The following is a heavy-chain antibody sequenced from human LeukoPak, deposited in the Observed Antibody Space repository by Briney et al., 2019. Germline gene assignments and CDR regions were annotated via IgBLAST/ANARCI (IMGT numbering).Heavy chain of an antibody. CDR2: ISYDGSNK. J-gene: IGHJ4*02. CDR1: GFTFSSYG. V-gene: IGHV3-30*18. D-gene: IGHD2-2*02. CDR3: AKDASGFCSSSSCYTNDY. Sequence: PGGSLRLSCAASGFTFSSYGMHWVRQAPGKGLEWVAVISYDGSNKYYADSVKGRFTISRDNSKNTLYLQMNSLRAEDTAVYYCAKDASGFCSSSSCYTNDYWGQGTLVTVSS.